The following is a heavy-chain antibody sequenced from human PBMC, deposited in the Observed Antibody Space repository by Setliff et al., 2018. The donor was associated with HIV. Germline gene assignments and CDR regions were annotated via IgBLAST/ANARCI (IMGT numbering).Heavy chain of an antibody. CDR2: ISGTTNTI. CDR3: ARAETKDVVVAVAAYYYFYALDV. V-gene: IGHV3-48*04. J-gene: IGHJ6*02. Sequence: GGSLRLSCTGSGFTFSDYNMNWVRQTPGEGLEWISYISGTTNTIYYADSVKGRFTISRENAKTSLYLQMNSLRAEDTAVYYCARAETKDVVVAVAAYYYFYALDVWGHGTTVTVSS. D-gene: IGHD2-15*01. CDR1: GFTFSDYN.